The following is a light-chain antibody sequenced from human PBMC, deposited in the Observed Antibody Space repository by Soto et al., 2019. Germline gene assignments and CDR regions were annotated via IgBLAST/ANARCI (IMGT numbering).Light chain of an antibody. V-gene: IGLV1-40*01. J-gene: IGLJ2*01. CDR2: GNS. Sequence: QSVLTQPPSVSGAPGQRVTISCTGSSSNIGAGYDVHWYQQLPGTAPKHLIYGNSNRPSGVPDRLSGSKSGTPASLAITGLQAEDDADYYGQSYDSSLSGVVFGGGTQLPVL. CDR3: QSYDSSLSGVV. CDR1: SSNIGAGYD.